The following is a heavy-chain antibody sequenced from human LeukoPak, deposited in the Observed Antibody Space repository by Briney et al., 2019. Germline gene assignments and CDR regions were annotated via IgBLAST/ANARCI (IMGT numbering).Heavy chain of an antibody. J-gene: IGHJ3*02. Sequence: PSQTLSLTCTVSGGSISSTNYYWRWVRQPPGKGLEWIAYIDYSGNAHYSPSLKSRVIISLDTSKNQSSLMMTSLTAADTTIYYCAREVDVVGDSDAFDIWGQGTMVTVSS. CDR2: IDYSGNA. CDR3: AREVDVVGDSDAFDI. CDR1: GGSISSTNYY. V-gene: IGHV4-30-4*08. D-gene: IGHD2-2*01.